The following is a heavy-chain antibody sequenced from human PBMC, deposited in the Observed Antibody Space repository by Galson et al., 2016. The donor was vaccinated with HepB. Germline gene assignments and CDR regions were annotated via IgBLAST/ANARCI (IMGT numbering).Heavy chain of an antibody. V-gene: IGHV3-7*01. CDR3: ARFGFANGLDV. D-gene: IGHD3-16*01. Sequence: SLRLSCAASGSTFNRHWMGWVRQAPGKGLEWVANINLDATEKYYVDSVKGRFTISGDIAKISLYLQMNSLRAEDTAIYYCARFGFANGLDVWGLGTTVTVSS. CDR2: INLDATEK. CDR1: GSTFNRHW. J-gene: IGHJ6*02.